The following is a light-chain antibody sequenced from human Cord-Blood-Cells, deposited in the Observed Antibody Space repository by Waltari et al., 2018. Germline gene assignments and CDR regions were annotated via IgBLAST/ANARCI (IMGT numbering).Light chain of an antibody. CDR3: SSYTSSSTWV. Sequence: QSALTHHASVSGSPGQAFTIACTGTSSDVGGYNYISWYQQHPGKSPKLMIYDVSNRPSGVSNLFSGSKSGNTASLTISGLQAEDEADYYCSSYTSSSTWVFCGGTKLTVL. J-gene: IGLJ3*02. V-gene: IGLV2-14*01. CDR2: DVS. CDR1: SSDVGGYNY.